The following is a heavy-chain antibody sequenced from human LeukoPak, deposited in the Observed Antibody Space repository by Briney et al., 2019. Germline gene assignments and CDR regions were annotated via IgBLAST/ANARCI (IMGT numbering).Heavy chain of an antibody. CDR3: ARRVGSYEYFDY. V-gene: IGHV5-51*07. CDR1: GYSFSTYW. CDR2: IYPGDSDT. J-gene: IGHJ4*02. D-gene: IGHD1-26*01. Sequence: GESLKISCKGSGYSFSTYWIAWVHQLPGKGLELMGIIYPGDSDTRYSPSFQGQVTISADKSISNAYLQWSSLKASDTAMYYCARRVGSYEYFDYWGQGTLVTVSS.